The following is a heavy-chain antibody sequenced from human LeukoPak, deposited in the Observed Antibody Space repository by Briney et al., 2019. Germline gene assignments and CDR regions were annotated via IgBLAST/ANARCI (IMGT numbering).Heavy chain of an antibody. D-gene: IGHD1-26*01. Sequence: GGSLRLSCAGSGFTFSSYAMSWVRQAPGKGLEWVSTISGSGGAGTYYADSVKGRFTVSRDNSRNTLYLPMNSLRAEDTAAYYCVTDRGGSTFYGMDVWGQGTTVTVSS. V-gene: IGHV3-23*01. CDR3: VTDRGGSTFYGMDV. J-gene: IGHJ6*02. CDR2: ISGSGGAGT. CDR1: GFTFSSYA.